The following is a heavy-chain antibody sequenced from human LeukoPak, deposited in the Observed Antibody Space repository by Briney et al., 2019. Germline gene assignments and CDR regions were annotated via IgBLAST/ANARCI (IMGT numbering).Heavy chain of an antibody. CDR3: VRESSAWELDY. CDR1: GFTFRNYW. D-gene: IGHD6-19*01. Sequence: GGSLRLSRAASGFTFRNYWMHWVRQAAGKGLVWVSRINSDGSSTTYADSVKGRLTISRDNAKNTLYLQMSSLRAEDTAVYYCVRESSAWELDYWGQGTLVTVSS. CDR2: INSDGSST. V-gene: IGHV3-74*01. J-gene: IGHJ4*02.